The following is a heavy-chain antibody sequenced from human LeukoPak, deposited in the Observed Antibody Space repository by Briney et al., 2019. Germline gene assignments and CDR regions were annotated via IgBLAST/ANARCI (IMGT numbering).Heavy chain of an antibody. Sequence: PGGSLRLSCTASGFMFRSYWVTWVRQAPGKGLEWVANIKYAGSEKNYLDSVRGRFTISRDDARNSLYLQMNSLRVEDTAVYYCARDKSIPNLDAFDIWGQGTMVTASS. CDR2: IKYAGSEK. J-gene: IGHJ3*02. CDR3: ARDKSIPNLDAFDI. CDR1: GFMFRSYW. D-gene: IGHD1-14*01. V-gene: IGHV3-7*05.